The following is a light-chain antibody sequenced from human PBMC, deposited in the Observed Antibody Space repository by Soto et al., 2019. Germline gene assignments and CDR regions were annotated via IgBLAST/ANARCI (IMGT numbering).Light chain of an antibody. CDR3: HQYGSAPAWT. CDR1: QSISSSY. J-gene: IGKJ1*01. Sequence: EIVLTQSPGTLSLFPGERATLSCRASQSISSSYLAWYQQKLGQAPRLLIHGASNRATGIPDRFSGAGSGTDFTLTISRLEPEDFAVYYCHQYGSAPAWTFGQGTKVEIK. CDR2: GAS. V-gene: IGKV3-20*01.